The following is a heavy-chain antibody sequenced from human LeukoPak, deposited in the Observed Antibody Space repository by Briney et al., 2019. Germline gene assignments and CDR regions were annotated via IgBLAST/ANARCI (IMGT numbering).Heavy chain of an antibody. CDR2: ISYDGSNK. CDR3: AKGRGRGYSGYDLDY. J-gene: IGHJ4*02. CDR1: GFTFSSYG. V-gene: IGHV3-30*18. D-gene: IGHD5-12*01. Sequence: GSSLRLSCAASGFTFSSYGMHWVRQAPGKGLEWVAVISYDGSNKYYADSVKGRFTISRDNSKNTLYLQMNSLRAEDTAVYCCAKGRGRGYSGYDLDYWGQGTLVTVSS.